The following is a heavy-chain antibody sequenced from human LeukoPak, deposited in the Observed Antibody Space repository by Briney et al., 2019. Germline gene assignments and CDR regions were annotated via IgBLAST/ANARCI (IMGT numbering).Heavy chain of an antibody. CDR2: ISAYNGNT. J-gene: IGHJ4*02. CDR1: GYTFTSYG. D-gene: IGHD3-9*01. V-gene: IGHV1-18*01. Sequence: GASVKVSCKASGYTFTSYGISWVRQAPGQGLEWMGWISAYNGNTNYAQKLQGRVTMTTDTSTSTAYMELRSLRSDDTAVYYCARDRMSVLRYFDWPPYFDYWGQGTLVTVSS. CDR3: ARDRMSVLRYFDWPPYFDY.